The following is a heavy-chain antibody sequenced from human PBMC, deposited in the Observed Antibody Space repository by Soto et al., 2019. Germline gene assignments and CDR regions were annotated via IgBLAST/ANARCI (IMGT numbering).Heavy chain of an antibody. CDR1: GFTFSSYG. V-gene: IGHV3-33*01. CDR3: ARDHVRQQLGIFDY. D-gene: IGHD6-13*01. J-gene: IGHJ4*02. CDR2: IWYDGSNK. Sequence: GGSLRLSCAASGFTFSSYGMHWVRQAPGKGLEWVAVIWYDGSNKYYADSVKGRFTISRDNSKNTLYLQMNSLRAEDTAVYYCARDHVRQQLGIFDYWGQGTLVTVSS.